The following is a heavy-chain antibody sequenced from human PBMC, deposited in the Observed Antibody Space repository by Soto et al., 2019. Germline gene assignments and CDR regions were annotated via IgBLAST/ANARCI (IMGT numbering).Heavy chain of an antibody. CDR1: GGSMSSTCHF. D-gene: IGHD2-15*01. Sequence: QLQLQESGPGLVKTSETLSLTCTVSGGSMSSTCHFWGWVRQPPGKGLEWLGSISTSRSTHYKPSLQSRITMSADPSRNQFSLNLGSVTAADTAIYYCAINFCDGTASFYWGQGTLVSVSS. CDR2: ISTSRST. CDR3: AINFCDGTASFY. J-gene: IGHJ4*02. V-gene: IGHV4-39*01.